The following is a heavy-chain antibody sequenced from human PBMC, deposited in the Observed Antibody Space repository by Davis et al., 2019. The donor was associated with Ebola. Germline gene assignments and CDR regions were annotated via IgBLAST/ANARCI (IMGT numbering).Heavy chain of an antibody. CDR3: ARGGIAVAAPGAFEI. CDR1: GYTFTGYY. J-gene: IGHJ3*02. CDR2: INPNSGGT. Sequence: AASVKVSCKASGYTFTGYYMHWVRQAPGQGLEWMGRINPNSGGTNYAQKFQGRVTMTRDTSVSTAYMELSRLRSDDTAVYYCARGGIAVAAPGAFEIRGQGTMVTVSS. D-gene: IGHD6-19*01. V-gene: IGHV1-2*06.